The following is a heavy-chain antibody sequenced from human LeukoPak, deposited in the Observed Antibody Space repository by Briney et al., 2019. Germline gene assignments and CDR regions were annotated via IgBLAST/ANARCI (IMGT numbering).Heavy chain of an antibody. CDR3: ARGAAHRLLSWFDP. J-gene: IGHJ5*02. V-gene: IGHV4-34*01. Sequence: PSETLSLTCAVYGGSFSGYYWSWIRQPPGKGLEWIGEINHSGSTNYNPSLKSRVTISVDTSKNQFSLKLSSVTAADTAVYYCARGAAHRLLSWFDPWGQGTLVTVSS. CDR2: INHSGST. D-gene: IGHD6-6*01. CDR1: GGSFSGYY.